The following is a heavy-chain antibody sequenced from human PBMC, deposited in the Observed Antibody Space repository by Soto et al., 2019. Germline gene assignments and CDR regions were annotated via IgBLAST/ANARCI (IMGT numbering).Heavy chain of an antibody. CDR1: SGSISSNSYL. CDR3: ARQGRNTKIVILRHYATDF. V-gene: IGHV4-39*01. CDR2: ILYSGDT. Sequence: PSETLSLTCSVSSGSISSNSYLWGWTRQPPGKGLEWIGAILYSGDTYYSESLKSRVTMSVDTAKNQFSLKLNSVTAADTAVYYCARQGRNTKIVILRHYATDFWGQGTAVTVSS. D-gene: IGHD3-22*01. J-gene: IGHJ6*02.